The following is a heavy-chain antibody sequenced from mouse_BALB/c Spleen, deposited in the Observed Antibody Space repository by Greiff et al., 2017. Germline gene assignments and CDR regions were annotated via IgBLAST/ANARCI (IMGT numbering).Heavy chain of an antibody. CDR1: GFSLTSYG. D-gene: IGHD1-1*01. Sequence: VKLQESGPGLVQPSQSLSITCTVSGFSLTSYGVHWVRQSPGKGLEWLGVIWSGGSTDYNAAFISRLSISKDNSKSQVFFKMNSLQANDTAIYYCARRLYGSSYDYFDYWGQGTTLTVSS. J-gene: IGHJ2*01. V-gene: IGHV2-2*02. CDR3: ARRLYGSSYDYFDY. CDR2: IWSGGST.